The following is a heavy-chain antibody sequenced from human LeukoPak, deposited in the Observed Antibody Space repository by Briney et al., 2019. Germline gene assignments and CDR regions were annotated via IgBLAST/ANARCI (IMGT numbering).Heavy chain of an antibody. V-gene: IGHV3-30-3*01. D-gene: IGHD6-19*01. J-gene: IGHJ4*02. CDR2: ISYDGSNK. Sequence: GRSLRLSCAASGFTFSSYAMHWVRQAPGKGLEWVAVISYDGSNKYYADSVKGRFTISRDNSKNTLYLQMNSLRAEDTAVYYCARDRPNIAVADYFDYWGQGTLVTVSS. CDR3: ARDRPNIAVADYFDY. CDR1: GFTFSSYA.